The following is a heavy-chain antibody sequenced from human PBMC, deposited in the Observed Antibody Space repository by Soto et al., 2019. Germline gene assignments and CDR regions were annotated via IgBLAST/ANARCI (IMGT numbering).Heavy chain of an antibody. J-gene: IGHJ4*02. V-gene: IGHV5-51*01. CDR2: IFPADSDT. CDR3: ARQYSSGWYEKRHLDY. D-gene: IGHD6-19*01. CDR1: GYNFDTSW. Sequence: GESLKISCKVSGYNFDTSWIGWVRQMPGKGLEWMGIIFPADSDTRYSPSFQGQVTLSVDKSISTAFLQWSSLRASDTAIYYCARQYSSGWYEKRHLDYWGQGTLVTVSS.